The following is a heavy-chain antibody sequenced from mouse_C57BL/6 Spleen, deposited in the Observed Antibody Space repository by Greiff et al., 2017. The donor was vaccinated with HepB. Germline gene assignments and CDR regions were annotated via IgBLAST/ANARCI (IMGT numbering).Heavy chain of an antibody. CDR3: ARRGTDYFDY. CDR2: INPSSGYT. CDR1: GYTFTSYT. V-gene: IGHV1-4*01. J-gene: IGHJ2*01. Sequence: QVQLKESGAELARPGASVKMSCKASGYTFTSYTMHWVKQRPGQGLEWIGYINPSSGYTKYNQKFKDKATLTADKSSSTAYMQLSSLTSEDSAVYYCARRGTDYFDYWGQGTTLTVSS. D-gene: IGHD3-3*01.